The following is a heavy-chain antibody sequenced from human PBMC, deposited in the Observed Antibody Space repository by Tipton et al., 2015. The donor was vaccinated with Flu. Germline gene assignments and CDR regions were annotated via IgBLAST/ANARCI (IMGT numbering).Heavy chain of an antibody. J-gene: IGHJ4*02. D-gene: IGHD3-10*02. CDR3: ARLSYYDVDLKNFYFDY. CDR2: IYPSGTT. Sequence: TLSLTCAVYGGSFRSTNYFCAWIRQPPGKRLELIGSIYPSGTTYYNPSLKSRVTISVDTSKGQFSLKLRSGTAADTAVYYCARLSYYDVDLKNFYFDYWGQGALVTVSS. V-gene: IGHV4-39*01. CDR1: GGSFRSTNYF.